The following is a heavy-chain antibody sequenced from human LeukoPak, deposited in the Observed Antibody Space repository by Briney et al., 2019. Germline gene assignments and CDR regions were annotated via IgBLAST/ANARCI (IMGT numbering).Heavy chain of an antibody. J-gene: IGHJ4*02. D-gene: IGHD3-9*01. CDR1: GFIFSSYG. V-gene: IGHV3-30*18. CDR2: ISYDGSNK. Sequence: GGSLRLSCAASGFIFSSYGMHWVRQAPGKGLEGVAVISYDGSNKYYADSVKGRFTISRDNSKNTLYLQMNSLRAEDTAVYYCAKDPGYYDILTGYDYWGQGTLVTVSS. CDR3: AKDPGYYDILTGYDY.